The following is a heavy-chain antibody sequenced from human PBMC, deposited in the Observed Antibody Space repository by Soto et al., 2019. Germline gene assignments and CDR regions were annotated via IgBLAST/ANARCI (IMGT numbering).Heavy chain of an antibody. CDR2: IYSSGTT. D-gene: IGHD3-22*01. CDR1: GDFISSGGYY. J-gene: IGHJ4*02. CDR3: ARTDSSGYYFVY. V-gene: IGHV4-31*03. Sequence: QVQLQESGPGLVKPSQTLSLTCTVSGDFISSGGYYWSWIRQLPGKGLEWIGYIYSSGTTYYNPSLQRRXXLXVXQSKNQFSLNLSSVTAADTAVYYCARTDSSGYYFVYWGQGTLVTVFS.